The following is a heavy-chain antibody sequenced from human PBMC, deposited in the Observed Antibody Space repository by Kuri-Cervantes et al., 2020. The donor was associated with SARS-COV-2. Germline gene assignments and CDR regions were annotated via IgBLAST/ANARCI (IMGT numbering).Heavy chain of an antibody. J-gene: IGHJ4*02. D-gene: IGHD3-9*01. Sequence: GESMKISCAASGFTFSSYAMSWVRQVPGKGLEWVSAISGCVGRTYYADSVKGRFTISRDNSKNTLYLQMNSLRDEDTPVYYCAYGTYYDILTGYLDFDYWGQGTLVTVSS. CDR1: GFTFSSYA. CDR3: AYGTYYDILTGYLDFDY. CDR2: ISGCVGRT. V-gene: IGHV3-23*01.